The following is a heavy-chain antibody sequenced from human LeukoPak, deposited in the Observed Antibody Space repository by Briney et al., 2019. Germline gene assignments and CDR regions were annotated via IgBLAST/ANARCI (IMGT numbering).Heavy chain of an antibody. V-gene: IGHV6-1*01. J-gene: IGHJ4*02. Sequence: SQTLSLTCAISGDSVSSNNGAWSWIRQPPSRGLEWLGRTYYRSKWYYEYAVSVKSRITIIPDASKNQFSLQLNSVTPEDTAVYYCARAYGSGSYSFWGQGSLVTVSS. CDR2: TYYRSKWYY. D-gene: IGHD3-10*01. CDR1: GDSVSSNNGA. CDR3: ARAYGSGSYSF.